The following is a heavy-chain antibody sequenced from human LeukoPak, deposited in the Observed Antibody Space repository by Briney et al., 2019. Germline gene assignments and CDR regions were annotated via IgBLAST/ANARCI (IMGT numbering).Heavy chain of an antibody. CDR2: ISDDGSIK. CDR1: QFTFSDYA. CDR3: PRDFVPGSPDYFDF. J-gene: IGHJ4*02. D-gene: IGHD3-10*01. Sequence: SGGSLRLSCAAPQFTFSDYAMHWVRQAPDKGLEWVAVISDDGSIKIYRDSVKGRFTISRDNFKNTLYLEINSLRADDTALYYCPRDFVPGSPDYFDFWGQGTLVTGSS. V-gene: IGHV3-30*04.